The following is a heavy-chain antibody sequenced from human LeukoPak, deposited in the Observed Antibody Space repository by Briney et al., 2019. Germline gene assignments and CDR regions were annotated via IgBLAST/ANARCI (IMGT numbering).Heavy chain of an antibody. CDR1: GGSISSYY. CDR2: IYYSGST. J-gene: IGHJ4*02. V-gene: IGHV4-59*01. D-gene: IGHD5-18*01. CDR3: ARDRGYTYGNDY. Sequence: PSETLSLTCTVSGGSISSYYWSWIRQPPGKGLEWIGYIYYSGSTNYNPSLKSRVTISVDTSKNQFSLKLYSVTAADTAVYYCARDRGYTYGNDYWGQGTLVTVSS.